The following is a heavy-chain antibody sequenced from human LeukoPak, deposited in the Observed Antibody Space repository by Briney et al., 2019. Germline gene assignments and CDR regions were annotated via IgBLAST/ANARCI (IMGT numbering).Heavy chain of an antibody. J-gene: IGHJ4*02. Sequence: ASVTASCKASGYTFTSYYIHWVRQAPGQGLEWKGILNPSTGNTMYAQKFRGRVTMTRDTSTSTVSMELSSLRSEDTAVYYCARGGFTVTGWGYYFDYWGQGTLVAVSS. CDR1: GYTFTSYY. CDR2: LNPSTGNT. CDR3: ARGGFTVTGWGYYFDY. V-gene: IGHV1-46*01. D-gene: IGHD4-17*01.